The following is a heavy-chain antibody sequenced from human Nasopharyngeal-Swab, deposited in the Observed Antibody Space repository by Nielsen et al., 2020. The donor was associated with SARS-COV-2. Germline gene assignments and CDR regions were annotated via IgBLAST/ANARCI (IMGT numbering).Heavy chain of an antibody. CDR2: IHHSGST. V-gene: IGHV4-34*01. CDR1: GGSFSGYY. D-gene: IGHD3-3*01. Sequence: SETLSLTCAVYGGSFSGYYWSWIRQPPGKGLEWIGEIHHSGSTDYNPSLKSRVTISVDTSKNQFSLKLSSVTAADTAVFYCARGPVRYAFWSGYYCGFSYWRQGPLFTVSS. J-gene: IGHJ4*02. CDR3: ARGPVRYAFWSGYYCGFSY.